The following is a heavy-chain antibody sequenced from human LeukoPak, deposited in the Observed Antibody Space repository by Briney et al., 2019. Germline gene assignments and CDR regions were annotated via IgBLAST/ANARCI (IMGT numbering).Heavy chain of an antibody. CDR2: IYYSGST. D-gene: IGHD3-3*01. CDR3: ARAGGLYYDFWSGSRDI. CDR1: GGSISSYY. J-gene: IGHJ3*02. Sequence: SETLSLTCTVSGGSISSYYWSWIRQPPGKGLEWLGYIYYSGSTNYNPSLKSRVTISVDTSKNQFSLKLSSVTAADTAVYYCARAGGLYYDFWSGSRDIWGQGTMVTVSS. V-gene: IGHV4-59*01.